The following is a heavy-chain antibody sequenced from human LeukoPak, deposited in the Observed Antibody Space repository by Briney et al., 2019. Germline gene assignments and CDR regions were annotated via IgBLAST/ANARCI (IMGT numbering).Heavy chain of an antibody. CDR3: ARDRVTTFSGARLWVDYYYGMDA. CDR2: ITGTGSGT. CDR1: GFPFRSYA. Sequence: PGGSLRLSFAASGFPFRSYALNWVRPAPGKGLGGVSAITGTGSGTYYAASVKGRFTVSRDSSKKTLYLEMESLRAEDTAVYYCARDRVTTFSGARLWVDYYYGMDAWGQGTTVTVSS. J-gene: IGHJ6*02. D-gene: IGHD2-21*02. V-gene: IGHV3-23*01.